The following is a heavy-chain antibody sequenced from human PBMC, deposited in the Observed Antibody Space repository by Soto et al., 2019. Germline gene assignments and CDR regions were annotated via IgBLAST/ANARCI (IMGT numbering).Heavy chain of an antibody. CDR2: SRNKANRYTT. CDR3: VRVSSSGTNYLDS. Sequence: EVHLVESGGGLVQPGGSLRLSCAASGFTFSDHYMDWVRQAPGKGLEWLGRSRNKANRYTTEYAASVKGRFTVSRDESNNSLFLQMNSLKAEDTALYYCVRVSSSGTNYLDSWGQGTLVTVSS. J-gene: IGHJ4*02. V-gene: IGHV3-72*01. D-gene: IGHD1-26*01. CDR1: GFTFSDHY.